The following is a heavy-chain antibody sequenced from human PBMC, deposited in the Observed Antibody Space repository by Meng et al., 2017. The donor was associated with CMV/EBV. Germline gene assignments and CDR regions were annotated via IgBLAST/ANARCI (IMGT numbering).Heavy chain of an antibody. CDR1: GGSFSGYY. CDR3: AKELSSSWPYYYGMDV. D-gene: IGHD6-13*01. V-gene: IGHV4-34*01. CDR2: INHSGST. Sequence: SETLSLTCAVYGGSFSGYYWSWIRQPPGKGLEWIGEINHSGSTNYNPSLKSRVTISVDTSKNTLYLQMNSLRAEDTAVYYCAKELSSSWPYYYGMDVWGQGTTVTVSS. J-gene: IGHJ6*02.